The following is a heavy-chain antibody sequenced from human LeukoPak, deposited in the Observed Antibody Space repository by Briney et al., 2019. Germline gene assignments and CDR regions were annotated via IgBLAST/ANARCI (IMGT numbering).Heavy chain of an antibody. CDR3: ASSFTEGPEGLDY. CDR1: GYTFTNYA. V-gene: IGHV7-4-1*02. CDR2: INTNTGNP. J-gene: IGHJ4*02. Sequence: ASVRVSCKASGYTFTNYAMNWVRQAPGQGLEWMGWINTNTGNPTYAQGFTGRFVFSLDTSVSTAYLQISSLKAEDTAVYYCASSFTEGPEGLDYWGQGTLVTVSS.